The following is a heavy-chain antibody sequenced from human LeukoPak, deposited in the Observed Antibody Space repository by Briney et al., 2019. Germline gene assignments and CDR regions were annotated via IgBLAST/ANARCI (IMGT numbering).Heavy chain of an antibody. CDR2: ISSSSSYI. J-gene: IGHJ6*02. Sequence: GGSLRLSCAASGFTFSSYSMNWVRQAPGKGLEWVSSISSSSSYIYYADSVKGRFTISRDNAKNSLYLQMNSLRAEDTAVYCCARDIDGYNYYYYGMDVWGQGTTVTVSS. CDR3: ARDIDGYNYYYYGMDV. CDR1: GFTFSSYS. D-gene: IGHD5-24*01. V-gene: IGHV3-21*01.